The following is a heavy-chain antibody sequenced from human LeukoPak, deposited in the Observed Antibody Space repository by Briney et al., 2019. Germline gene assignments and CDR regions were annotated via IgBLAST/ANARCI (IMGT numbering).Heavy chain of an antibody. CDR1: GYTFTSYD. Sequence: GSVKVSCKASGYTFTSYDINWVRQATGQGHEWMGWMNPNSGNTGYAQKFQGRVTITRNTSISTAYMELSSLRSEDTAVYYCARPGAGSSGWYDYWGQGTLVTVSS. CDR2: MNPNSGNT. J-gene: IGHJ4*02. V-gene: IGHV1-8*03. CDR3: ARPGAGSSGWYDY. D-gene: IGHD6-19*01.